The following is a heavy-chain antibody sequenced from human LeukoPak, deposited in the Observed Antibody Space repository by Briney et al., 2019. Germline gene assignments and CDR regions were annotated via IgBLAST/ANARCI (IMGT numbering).Heavy chain of an antibody. V-gene: IGHV3-30-3*01. CDR1: GFTFSSYA. J-gene: IGHJ3*02. Sequence: GGSLRLSCAASGFTFSSYAMHWVRQAPGKGLEWVAVISYDGSNKYYADSVKGRLTISRDNSKNTLYLQMNSLRAEDTAVYYCATFPYDYSNYYRDGRAFDIWGQGTMVTVSS. CDR2: ISYDGSNK. D-gene: IGHD4-11*01. CDR3: ATFPYDYSNYYRDGRAFDI.